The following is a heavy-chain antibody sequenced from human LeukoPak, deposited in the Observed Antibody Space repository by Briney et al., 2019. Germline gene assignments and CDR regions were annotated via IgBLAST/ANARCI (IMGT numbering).Heavy chain of an antibody. D-gene: IGHD3-22*01. Sequence: ASVKVSCKASGYTFTGYYMHWVRQAPGQGLEWMGWINPNSGGTNYAQKFQGRVTMTRDTSISTAYMELRGLRSDDTAIYYCARSSYYDSSEGYFDYWGQGTLVTVSS. V-gene: IGHV1-2*02. CDR3: ARSSYYDSSEGYFDY. J-gene: IGHJ4*02. CDR1: GYTFTGYY. CDR2: INPNSGGT.